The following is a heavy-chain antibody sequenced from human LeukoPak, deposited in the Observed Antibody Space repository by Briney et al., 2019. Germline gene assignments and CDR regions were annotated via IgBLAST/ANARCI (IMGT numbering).Heavy chain of an antibody. CDR2: VHYSGSS. Sequence: PSETLSLTCTVSGDSISSYYWSWIRQPPGKGLEWIGYVHYSGSSAYIASLKSRVTMSVDTPKNQFSLRLTSVTAADTAVYYCARQSLGPSRSGTSNIWFDPWGQGTLVTVSS. V-gene: IGHV4-59*08. CDR3: ARQSLGPSRSGTSNIWFDP. D-gene: IGHD3-10*01. CDR1: GDSISSYY. J-gene: IGHJ5*02.